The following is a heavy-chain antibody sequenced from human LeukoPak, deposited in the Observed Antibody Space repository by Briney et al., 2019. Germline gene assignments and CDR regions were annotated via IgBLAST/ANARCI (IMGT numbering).Heavy chain of an antibody. J-gene: IGHJ4*02. V-gene: IGHV4-34*01. D-gene: IGHD3-10*01. CDR2: INHSGST. Sequence: SETLSLTCAVYGGSFSGYYWSWIRQPPGKGLEWIGEINHSGSTNYNPSLKSRVTISVDTSKNQFSLKLSSVTAADTAVYYCARAYYYGSGSYIGYWGQGTLVTVSS. CDR3: ARAYYYGSGSYIGY. CDR1: GGSFSGYY.